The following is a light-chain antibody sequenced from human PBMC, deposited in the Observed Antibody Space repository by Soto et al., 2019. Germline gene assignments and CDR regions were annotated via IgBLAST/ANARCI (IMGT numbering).Light chain of an antibody. J-gene: IGLJ1*01. CDR3: CSYAGSFTYV. CDR2: DVT. V-gene: IGLV2-11*01. CDR1: SRDVGGYTY. Sequence: QSVLTQPRSVSGSPGQSVTISCTGTSRDVGGYTYVSWYQQHPGKAPRLLIYDVTERPSGVPDRFSGSKSGNTASLTISGLQADDEADYYCCSYAGSFTYVFGSGTKVT.